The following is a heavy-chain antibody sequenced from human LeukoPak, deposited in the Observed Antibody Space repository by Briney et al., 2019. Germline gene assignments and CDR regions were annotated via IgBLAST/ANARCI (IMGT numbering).Heavy chain of an antibody. Sequence: GGSLRLSCAASGFTFGTYAMSWVREAPGKILEWVSAITDTGGDTYSAVSVKGRFIISRDNSKNTLYLQMNSLRAEDTAVYYCAKGSSGSRPYYFDYWGQGTLVTVSS. J-gene: IGHJ4*02. D-gene: IGHD3-10*01. CDR3: AKGSSGSRPYYFDY. V-gene: IGHV3-23*01. CDR2: ITDTGGDT. CDR1: GFTFGTYA.